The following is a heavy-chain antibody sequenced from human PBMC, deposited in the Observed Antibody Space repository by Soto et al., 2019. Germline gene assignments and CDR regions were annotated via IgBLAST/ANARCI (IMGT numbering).Heavy chain of an antibody. D-gene: IGHD2-15*01. CDR3: ARGPGYCSGGSCYSAEYFQH. CDR1: GGTFSSYA. CDR2: IIPIFGTA. Sequence: GASVKVSCKASGGTFSSYAISWVRQAPGQGLEWMGGIIPIFGTANYAQKFQGRVTITADESTSTAYMELSSRRSEDTAVYYCARGPGYCSGGSCYSAEYFQHWGQGTLVTVSS. V-gene: IGHV1-69*13. J-gene: IGHJ1*01.